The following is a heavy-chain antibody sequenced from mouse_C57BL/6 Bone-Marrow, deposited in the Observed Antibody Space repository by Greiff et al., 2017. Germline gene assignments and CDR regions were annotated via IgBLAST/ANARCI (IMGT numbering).Heavy chain of an antibody. CDR1: GYTFTGYW. J-gene: IGHJ1*03. V-gene: IGHV1-9*01. CDR3: ANLSYDGYYGLDWYFDV. D-gene: IGHD2-3*01. CDR2: ILPGSGST. Sequence: QVQLQQSGAELMKPGASVKLSCKATGYTFTGYWIEWVKQRPGHGLEWIGEILPGSGSTNYNEKFKGKATFTADTSSNTAYMQLSSLTTEDSAIYYCANLSYDGYYGLDWYFDVWGTGTTVTVSS.